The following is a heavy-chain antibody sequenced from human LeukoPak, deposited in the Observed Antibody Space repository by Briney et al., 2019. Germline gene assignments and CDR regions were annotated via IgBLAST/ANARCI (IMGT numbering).Heavy chain of an antibody. CDR3: ARVAVTEIYYYYGLDV. J-gene: IGHJ6*02. V-gene: IGHV3-30*04. Sequence: GGSLRLSCVASRFTFSSYAMHWVRQIAGKGLDWVAVISYDGRQTYYADSVKGRFTVSRDNSKNTVYLQMNRLRAEDTAVYHCARVAVTEIYYYYGLDVWGQGTTVTVSS. CDR1: RFTFSSYA. D-gene: IGHD2-21*02. CDR2: ISYDGRQT.